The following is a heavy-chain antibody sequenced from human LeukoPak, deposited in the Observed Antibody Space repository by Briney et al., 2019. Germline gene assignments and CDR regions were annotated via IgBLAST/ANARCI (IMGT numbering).Heavy chain of an antibody. CDR1: GFTFSSYS. V-gene: IGHV3-48*04. D-gene: IGHD3-10*01. CDR3: ARAMVRGATSGY. Sequence: PGGSLRLSCAASGFTFSSYSMNWVRQAPGKGLEWVSYISSSGSTIYYADSVKGRFTISRDNAKNSLYLQMNSLRAEDTAVYYCARAMVRGATSGYWGQGTLVTVSS. J-gene: IGHJ4*02. CDR2: ISSSGSTI.